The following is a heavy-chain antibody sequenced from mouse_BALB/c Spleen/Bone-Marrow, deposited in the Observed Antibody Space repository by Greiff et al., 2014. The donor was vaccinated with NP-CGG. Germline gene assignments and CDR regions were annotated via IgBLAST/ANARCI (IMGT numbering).Heavy chain of an antibody. CDR2: ISYSGST. V-gene: IGHV3-8*02. D-gene: IGHD1-1*02. J-gene: IGHJ3*01. CDR3: ARGRAMGFAY. CDR1: GDSITSGY. Sequence: EVQLQQSGPSLVKPSQTLSLTCSVTGDSITSGYWNWIRKFPGNKLEYMGYISYSGSTYCNPSLKSRISITRDTSKNQYYLQLNSVTTEDTATYYCARGRAMGFAYWGQGTLVTVSA.